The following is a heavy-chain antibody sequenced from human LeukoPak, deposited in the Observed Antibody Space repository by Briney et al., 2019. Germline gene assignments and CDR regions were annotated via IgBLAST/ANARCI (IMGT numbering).Heavy chain of an antibody. Sequence: PGGSLRLSCAASGFTFSDYWMTWVRQTPGKGLEWVANINEDGSRKQYVDSAEGRFTISRDNAKNSLFLQMNSLRADDTAVYYCARFAAGGSYYYYMDVWGKGTTVTVSS. CDR2: INEDGSRK. CDR3: ARFAAGGSYYYYMDV. V-gene: IGHV3-7*01. J-gene: IGHJ6*03. D-gene: IGHD6-25*01. CDR1: GFTFSDYW.